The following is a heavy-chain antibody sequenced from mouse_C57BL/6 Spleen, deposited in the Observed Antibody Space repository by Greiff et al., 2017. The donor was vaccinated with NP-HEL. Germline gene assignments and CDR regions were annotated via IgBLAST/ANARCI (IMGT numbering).Heavy chain of an antibody. CDR1: GYTFTSYW. CDR2: IDPSDSYT. D-gene: IGHD1-1*01. J-gene: IGHJ2*01. Sequence: VQLQQPGAELVKPGASVKLSCKASGYTFTSYWMQWVKQRPGQGLEWIGEIDPSDSYTNYNQKFKGKATLTVDTSSSTAYMQLSSLTSEDSAVYYCARNYGSSLGYWGQGTTLTVSS. CDR3: ARNYGSSLGY. V-gene: IGHV1-50*01.